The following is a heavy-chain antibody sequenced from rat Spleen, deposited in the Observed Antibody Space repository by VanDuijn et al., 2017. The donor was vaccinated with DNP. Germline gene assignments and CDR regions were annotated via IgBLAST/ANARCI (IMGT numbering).Heavy chain of an antibody. D-gene: IGHD1-11*01. J-gene: IGHJ3*01. CDR3: ARHGDGNYGFDWFAY. CDR1: GFNFNDYW. Sequence: EVKLVESGGGLVQPGRSLKLSCAASGFNFNDYWMGWVRQAPGKGLEWVASITNTGGSTYYPDSVKGRFTISRDNAKSTLYLQMDSQRSEDTATYYCARHGDGNYGFDWFAYWGQGTLVTVSS. CDR2: ITNTGGST. V-gene: IGHV5-31*01.